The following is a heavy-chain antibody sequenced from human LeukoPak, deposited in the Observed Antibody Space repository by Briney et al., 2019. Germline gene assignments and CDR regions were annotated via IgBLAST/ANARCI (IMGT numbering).Heavy chain of an antibody. Sequence: SETLSLTCTVSGGSISGYYWSWIRQPPGKGPEWIGYIYYSGSTNYKPSLKSRVTISIDTSKNQFSLRLNSVTAADTAVYYCARAYDSSVYFPFGYWGQGTLVTVSS. V-gene: IGHV4-59*01. CDR1: GGSISGYY. CDR3: ARAYDSSVYFPFGY. J-gene: IGHJ4*02. CDR2: IYYSGST. D-gene: IGHD3-22*01.